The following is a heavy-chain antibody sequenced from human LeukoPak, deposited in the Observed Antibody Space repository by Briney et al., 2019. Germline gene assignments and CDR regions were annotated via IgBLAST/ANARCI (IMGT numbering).Heavy chain of an antibody. J-gene: IGHJ4*02. CDR3: ARDVTSETGDLGYFDY. CDR1: GYTFTSYY. Sequence: ASVKVSCKASGYTFTSYYMHWVRQAPGQGLEWMGIINPSGGSTSYAQKFQGRVTMTRDTSTSTVYMELSSLRSEDTAVYYCARDVTSETGDLGYFDYWGQGTLVTVSS. D-gene: IGHD7-27*01. CDR2: INPSGGST. V-gene: IGHV1-46*01.